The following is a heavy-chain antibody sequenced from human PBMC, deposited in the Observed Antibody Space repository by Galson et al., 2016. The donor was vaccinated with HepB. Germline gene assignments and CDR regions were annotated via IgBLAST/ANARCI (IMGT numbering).Heavy chain of an antibody. CDR1: RFTFSRYG. CDR2: IKGGGASP. D-gene: IGHD3-10*01. Sequence: SLRLSCAASRFTFSRYGMHWVRQAPGKGLEWVSSIKGGGASPKYADSVTGRFTISRDNTHNTLHLQMNSLRAEDTAVYYCVKDFYGSGSYFSVGHDYWGQGTLVTVSS. CDR3: VKDFYGSGSYFSVGHDY. V-gene: IGHV3-23*01. J-gene: IGHJ4*02.